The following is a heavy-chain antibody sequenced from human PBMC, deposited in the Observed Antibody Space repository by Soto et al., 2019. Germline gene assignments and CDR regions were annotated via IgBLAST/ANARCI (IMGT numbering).Heavy chain of an antibody. V-gene: IGHV3-30*04. D-gene: IGHD3-10*01. CDR1: GFTFSNYT. CDR3: AGRSGSSDY. Sequence: GGSLRLSCAASGFTFSNYTMHWVRQAPGKGLEWVALISYDEIDKYFADAVKGRFTISRDNSKNTLYLQMDSLRAEDTAVYYCAGRSGSSDYWGRGTLVTVSS. CDR2: ISYDEIDK. J-gene: IGHJ4*02.